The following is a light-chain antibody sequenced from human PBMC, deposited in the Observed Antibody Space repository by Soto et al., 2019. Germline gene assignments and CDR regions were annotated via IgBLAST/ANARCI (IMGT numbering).Light chain of an antibody. J-gene: IGLJ1*01. V-gene: IGLV2-11*01. CDR2: DVS. CDR1: SNDVGGYDY. CDR3: CSYAGTYSYV. Sequence: LTQPRSVSGSPGQSVTISCTGTSNDVGGYDYVPWYQQHPGKAPKLIIYDVSKRPSGVPDRFSGSKSGNTASLTISGLQAEDEADYYCCSYAGTYSYVFGTGTKVTVL.